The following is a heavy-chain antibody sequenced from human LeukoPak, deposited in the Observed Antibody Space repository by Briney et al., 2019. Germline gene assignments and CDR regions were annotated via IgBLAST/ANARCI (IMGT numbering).Heavy chain of an antibody. J-gene: IGHJ4*02. CDR2: ISSSGSTI. V-gene: IGHV3-48*03. Sequence: PGGSLRLSCAASGFTFSSYEMNWVCQAPGKGLEWVSYISSSGSTIYYADSVKGRFTISRDNAKNSLYLQMNSLRAEDTAVYYCAREGLYYFDYWGQGTLVTVSS. CDR3: AREGLYYFDY. D-gene: IGHD6-19*01. CDR1: GFTFSSYE.